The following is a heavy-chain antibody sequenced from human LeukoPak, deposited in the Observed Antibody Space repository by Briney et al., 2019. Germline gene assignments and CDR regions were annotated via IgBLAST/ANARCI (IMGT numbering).Heavy chain of an antibody. CDR2: IKQDGSEK. J-gene: IGHJ6*02. D-gene: IGHD5-18*01. CDR3: ARDGPNQWIQLWTGVYYDYGMDV. CDR1: GFTFSSYW. V-gene: IGHV3-7*01. Sequence: GGSLRLSCAASGFTFSSYWMSWVRQAPGKGLEWVANIKQDGSEKYYVDSVKGRFTISRDNAKNSLYLQMNSLRAEDTAVYYCARDGPNQWIQLWTGVYYDYGMDVWGQGTTVTVSS.